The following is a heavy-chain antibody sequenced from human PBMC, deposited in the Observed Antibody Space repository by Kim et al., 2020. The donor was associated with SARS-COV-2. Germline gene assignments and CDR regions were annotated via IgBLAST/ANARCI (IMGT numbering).Heavy chain of an antibody. CDR2: INPNSGST. CDR1: GYTFTSYY. V-gene: IGHV1-46*01. D-gene: IGHD2-2*01. Sequence: ASVKVSCKASGYTFTSYYMHWVRQAPGQGLEWMGRINPNSGSTSYAQKFQGRVTMTRDTSASTAYMELSSLRSEDTAVYYCARDPSMGSSTSCGDYWGQGTLVTVSS. CDR3: ARDPSMGSSTSCGDY. J-gene: IGHJ4*02.